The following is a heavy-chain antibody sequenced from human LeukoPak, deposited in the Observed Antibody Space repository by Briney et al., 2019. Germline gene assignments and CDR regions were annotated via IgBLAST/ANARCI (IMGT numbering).Heavy chain of an antibody. CDR1: GGTFSSYA. CDR2: MIPIFGTA. Sequence: SVKVSCKASGGTFSSYAISWVRQAPGQGLEWMGGMIPIFGTANYAQKFQGRVTITADKSTSTAYMELSSLRSEDTAVYYCARNVVVVTANLGAFDIWGQGTMVTVSS. CDR3: ARNVVVVTANLGAFDI. J-gene: IGHJ3*02. V-gene: IGHV1-69*06. D-gene: IGHD2-21*02.